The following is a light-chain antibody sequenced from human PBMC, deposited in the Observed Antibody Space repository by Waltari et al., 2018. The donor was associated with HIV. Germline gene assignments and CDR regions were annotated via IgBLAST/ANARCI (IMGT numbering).Light chain of an antibody. J-gene: IGLJ3*02. CDR1: SSDVGGYNL. CDR2: EVS. CDR3: CAYAGSNNWV. V-gene: IGLV2-23*02. Sequence: QSALTQPASVSGSPGQSITISCTGTSSDVGGYNLVSWYQQHPGKAPKLMIYEVSKRPSGVSNLFSGSKSGNTGSLTISGLQAEDEADYYCCAYAGSNNWVFGGGTKLTVL.